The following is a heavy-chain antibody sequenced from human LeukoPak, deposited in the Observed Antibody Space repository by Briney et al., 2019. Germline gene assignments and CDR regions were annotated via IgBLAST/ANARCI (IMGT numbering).Heavy chain of an antibody. Sequence: SVKVSCKASGGTFSSYAISWVRQAPGQGLEWMGRIIPILGIANYAQKFQGRVTITADKSTSTAYMELSSLRSEDTAVYYCARDTIFGDTNYYYYYGTDVWGQGTTVTVSS. V-gene: IGHV1-69*04. CDR3: ARDTIFGDTNYYYYYGTDV. J-gene: IGHJ6*02. CDR2: IIPILGIA. CDR1: GGTFSSYA. D-gene: IGHD3-3*01.